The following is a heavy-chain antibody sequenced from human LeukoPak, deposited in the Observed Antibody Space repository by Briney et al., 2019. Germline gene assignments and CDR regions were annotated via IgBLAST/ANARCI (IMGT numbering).Heavy chain of an antibody. CDR1: GFTFSSYS. V-gene: IGHV3-23*01. D-gene: IGHD3-16*02. Sequence: GGSLRLSCAASGFTFSSYSMNWVRQAPGKGLEWVSAISGSGGSTYYADSVKGRFTISRDNSKNTLYLQMNSLRAEDTAVYYCAKGREITFGGVIVPSFKYWGQGTLVTVSS. CDR3: AKGREITFGGVIVPSFKY. CDR2: ISGSGGST. J-gene: IGHJ4*02.